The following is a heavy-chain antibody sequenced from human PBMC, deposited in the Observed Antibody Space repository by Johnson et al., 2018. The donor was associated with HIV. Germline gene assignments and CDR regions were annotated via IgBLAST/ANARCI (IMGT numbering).Heavy chain of an antibody. CDR3: AKHLSTLVDAFDI. J-gene: IGHJ3*02. Sequence: QVQLVESGGGLVKPGGSLRLSCAASGFTFSDYYMSWIRQAPGKGLEWVSYISSSGSTIYYADSVKGRFTISRDNAKNSLYLQLNSLTAEDTAVFYCAKHLSTLVDAFDIWGQGTMVIVSS. D-gene: IGHD3-16*01. CDR1: GFTFSDYY. CDR2: ISSSGSTI. V-gene: IGHV3-11*01.